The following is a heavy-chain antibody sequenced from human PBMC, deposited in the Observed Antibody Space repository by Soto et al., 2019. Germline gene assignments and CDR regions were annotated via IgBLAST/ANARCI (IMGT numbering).Heavy chain of an antibody. D-gene: IGHD2-15*01. V-gene: IGHV1-58*01. CDR1: GFTFKSSA. J-gene: IGHJ6*02. CDR2: LVVGTGNT. Sequence: SVKVSCKTSGFTFKSSAVQWVRQARGQRLEWIGWLVVGTGNTNYAQKFQQRVTISSDRSTNTVSMELSSLTSEDTAVYYCATGAYCSGGSCSDYYYYYYGMDLWGQGTTVTVSS. CDR3: ATGAYCSGGSCSDYYYYYYGMDL.